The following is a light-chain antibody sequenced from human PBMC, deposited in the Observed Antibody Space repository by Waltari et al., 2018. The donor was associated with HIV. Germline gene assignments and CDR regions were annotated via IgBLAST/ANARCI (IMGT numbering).Light chain of an antibody. CDR2: RNN. CDR1: SNNVGNQG. Sequence: QAGLTQPPSVSTGLRQTATLTSTGNSNNVGNQGAACLQQHQGHPPKLLSYRNNNRPAGISERLSASRSGNTASLTITGLQPEDEADDYCSAWDSSLSVWVFGGGTKLTVL. V-gene: IGLV10-54*01. J-gene: IGLJ3*02. CDR3: SAWDSSLSVWV.